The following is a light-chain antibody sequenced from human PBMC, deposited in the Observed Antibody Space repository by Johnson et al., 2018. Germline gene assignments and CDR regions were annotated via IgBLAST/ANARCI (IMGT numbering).Light chain of an antibody. V-gene: IGLV1-51*02. CDR3: GTWDSTLSDVNV. CDR2: ENN. CDR1: SSNIGNNY. Sequence: QSVLTQPPSVSAAPGQKVTISCSGSSSNIGNNYVSWYQQLPGTSPKLRIYENNSRPSGILDRCSGATSGTSASLGSTGPQTGDEADYYCGTWDSTLSDVNVFGTGTKVTVL. J-gene: IGLJ1*01.